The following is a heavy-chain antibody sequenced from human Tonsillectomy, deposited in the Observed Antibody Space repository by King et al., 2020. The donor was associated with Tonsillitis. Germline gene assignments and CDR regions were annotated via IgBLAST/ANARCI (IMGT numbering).Heavy chain of an antibody. CDR2: ISWNSESI. D-gene: IGHD3-10*01. Sequence: VQLVESGGDLVQPGRSLRISCAASGFSFDDYGMHWVRLAPGKGLECVSSISWNSESIGYADSVKGRFTISRDNAKNSLYLQMNSLRTEDTALYYCAAGITLVRGIDFWGQGTLVTVSS. V-gene: IGHV3-9*01. CDR3: AAGITLVRGIDF. J-gene: IGHJ4*02. CDR1: GFSFDDYG.